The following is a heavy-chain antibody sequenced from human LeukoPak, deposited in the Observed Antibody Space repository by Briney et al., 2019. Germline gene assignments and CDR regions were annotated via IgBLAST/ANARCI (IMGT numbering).Heavy chain of an antibody. CDR3: ARGYYYDSSGSPGAFDI. CDR1: GFTFSSYW. D-gene: IGHD3-22*01. Sequence: GGSLRLSCAASGFTFSSYWMSWVRQAPGKGLEWVANIKQDGSEKYYVDSVKGRFTISRDNARNSLYLQMNSLRAEDTAVYYCARGYYYDSSGSPGAFDIWGQGTMVTVSS. V-gene: IGHV3-7*01. J-gene: IGHJ3*02. CDR2: IKQDGSEK.